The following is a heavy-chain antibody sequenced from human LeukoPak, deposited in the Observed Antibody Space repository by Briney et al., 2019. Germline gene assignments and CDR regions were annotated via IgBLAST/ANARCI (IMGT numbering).Heavy chain of an antibody. CDR3: AREGVGGEALRGFYFDY. V-gene: IGHV3-53*01. CDR1: GFTVSSNF. CDR2: VYSGERT. D-gene: IGHD3-16*01. Sequence: GGSLRLSCAAFGFTVSSNFMSWVRQAPGKGLEWVSVVYSGERTYYADSVKGRFTISKDSSKNTLSLQMNSLRADDTAVYYCAREGVGGEALRGFYFDYWGQGTLVTVSS. J-gene: IGHJ4*02.